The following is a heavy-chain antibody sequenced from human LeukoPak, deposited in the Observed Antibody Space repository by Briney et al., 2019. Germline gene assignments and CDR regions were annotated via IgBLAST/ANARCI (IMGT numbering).Heavy chain of an antibody. D-gene: IGHD3-10*01. J-gene: IGHJ5*02. CDR2: INAGNGNT. CDR3: ARDSGLLWFGELSYWFDP. V-gene: IGHV1-3*01. CDR1: GYTFTSYA. Sequence: ASVKVSCKASGYTFTSYAMHWVRQAPGQRLEWMGWINAGNGNTKYSQKFQGRVAITRDTSESTAYMELSSLRSEDTAVYYCARDSGLLWFGELSYWFDPWGQGTLVTVSS.